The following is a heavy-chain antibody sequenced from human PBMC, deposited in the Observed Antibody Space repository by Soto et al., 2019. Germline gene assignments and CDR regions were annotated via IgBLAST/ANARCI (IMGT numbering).Heavy chain of an antibody. J-gene: IGHJ4*02. Sequence: SETLSLTCTVSGGSMSSYYWGWIRQPPGKGLEWIGYIYYSGSTIYNPSLKSRVTISVDTSKSQFSLNLSSVTAADTAVYYCARGGWRQIDYWGQGTLVTVSS. CDR2: IYYSGST. CDR1: GGSMSSYY. V-gene: IGHV4-59*08. D-gene: IGHD3-3*01. CDR3: ARGGWRQIDY.